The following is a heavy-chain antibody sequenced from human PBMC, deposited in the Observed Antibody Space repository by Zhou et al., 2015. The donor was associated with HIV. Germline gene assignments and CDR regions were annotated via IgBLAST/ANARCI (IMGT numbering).Heavy chain of an antibody. CDR3: ARDRGVPGPGNDFDY. Sequence: QVQLVQSGAEVKKPGASVKVSCQATGYTFTSYYMHWVRQAPGQGLEWMGIINPSGGSTTYSHNFQGRVTMTGDTSTSTVYLELSRLRSDDTALYYCARDRGVPGPGNDFDYWGQGTLVTVSS. J-gene: IGHJ4*02. V-gene: IGHV1-46*01. D-gene: IGHD1-26*01. CDR1: GYTFTSYY. CDR2: INPSGGST.